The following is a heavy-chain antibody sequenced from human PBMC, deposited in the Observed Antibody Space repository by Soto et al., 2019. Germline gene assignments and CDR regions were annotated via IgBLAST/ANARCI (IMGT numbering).Heavy chain of an antibody. Sequence: VGSLRLSCAASGFTFSSYSMNWVRQAPGKGLEWVSSISSSSSYIYYADSVKGRFTISRDNAKNSLYLQMNSLRAEDTAVYYCASGTHYYDSSGYYYYYYYGMDVWGQGTTVTVSS. J-gene: IGHJ6*02. D-gene: IGHD3-22*01. CDR2: ISSSSSYI. CDR3: ASGTHYYDSSGYYYYYYYGMDV. CDR1: GFTFSSYS. V-gene: IGHV3-21*01.